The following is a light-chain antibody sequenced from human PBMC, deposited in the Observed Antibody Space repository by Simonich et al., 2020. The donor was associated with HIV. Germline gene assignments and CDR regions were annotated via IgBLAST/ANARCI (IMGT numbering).Light chain of an antibody. CDR3: MQALQTPMYT. V-gene: IGKV2-28*01. J-gene: IGKJ2*01. Sequence: DIVMTQSPLSLPVTPGEPASISCRSSQSLLHSNGYNYLDWFLQKPGQSPQLLIYLGSNRASGVPDSISGRGSGTDFTLKISRVEAEDVGVHYCMQALQTPMYTFGQGTKLEIK. CDR2: LGS. CDR1: QSLLHSNGYNY.